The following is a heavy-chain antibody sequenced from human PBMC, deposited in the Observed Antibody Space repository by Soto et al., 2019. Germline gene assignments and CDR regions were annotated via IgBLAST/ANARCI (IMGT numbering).Heavy chain of an antibody. CDR3: ARDRAVATRDWFDP. Sequence: EVQLLESGGGLVQPGGSLRLSGAAAGFTFGTYAMNWVGQAPGKGLEWVSGISGSGGSTYYTDSVKGRFTISRDNSQNPLYLQMNSLRGDDTAVYYCARDRAVATRDWFDPWGQVTLVTVSS. CDR1: GFTFGTYA. J-gene: IGHJ5*02. CDR2: ISGSGGST. D-gene: IGHD5-12*01. V-gene: IGHV3-23*01.